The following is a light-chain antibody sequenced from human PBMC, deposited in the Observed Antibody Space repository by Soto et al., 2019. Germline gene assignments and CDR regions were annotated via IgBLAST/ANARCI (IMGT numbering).Light chain of an antibody. CDR1: QSVRNNY. CDR3: QQYHKWPPIT. CDR2: AAS. Sequence: ESVCTQSPGTLSLSPGERATLSCRASQSVRNNYLAWYQQRPGQAPRLLIYAASSRATGIPDRFSGSGSGTDFTLSISSLQSEDSAVYYCQQYHKWPPITFGQGTRLEIK. J-gene: IGKJ5*01. V-gene: IGKV3-20*01.